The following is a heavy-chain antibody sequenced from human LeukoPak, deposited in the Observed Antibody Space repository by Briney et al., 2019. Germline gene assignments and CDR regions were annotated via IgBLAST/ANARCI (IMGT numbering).Heavy chain of an antibody. CDR1: GFTVSSNY. Sequence: PGGSLRLSCAASGFTVSSNYMSWVRQAPGKGLEWISVIYSGGNTYYADSVKGRFTISRDNSKNTLYLQMNSLRAEDTAVYYCARGTTITLLDYWGQGTLVTVSS. D-gene: IGHD5-24*01. CDR3: ARGTTITLLDY. J-gene: IGHJ4*02. V-gene: IGHV3-53*01. CDR2: IYSGGNT.